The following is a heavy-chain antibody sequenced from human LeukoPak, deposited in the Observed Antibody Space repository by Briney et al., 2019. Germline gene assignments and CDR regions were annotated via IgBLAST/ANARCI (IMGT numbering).Heavy chain of an antibody. J-gene: IGHJ6*03. V-gene: IGHV3-30*04. D-gene: IGHD4-17*01. CDR3: ARVLGDYVFGYYYYYMDV. Sequence: GGALRLTCAASGFTFSSYAMHWVRQAPGKGREGVTFVSYDGSNKYYADSVKGRFTISRDNSKNTLYLQMNSLSSEDTAEYYCARVLGDYVFGYYYYYMDVWGKGTTVTISS. CDR2: VSYDGSNK. CDR1: GFTFSSYA.